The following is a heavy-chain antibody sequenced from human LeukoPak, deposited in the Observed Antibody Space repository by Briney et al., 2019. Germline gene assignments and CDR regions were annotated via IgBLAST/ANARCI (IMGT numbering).Heavy chain of an antibody. CDR2: ITGHAHKT. Sequence: PGGSLRLSCAASGFTFGDFVMNWVRQAPGKGVEWVSSITGHAHKTYYADSVKGPFTVSRDNSKNTVYLQMDSLRADDTALYFCATRSCSGHNCGYFAYWGHGTLVTVSS. J-gene: IGHJ4*01. V-gene: IGHV3-23*01. CDR1: GFTFGDFV. D-gene: IGHD2-15*01. CDR3: ATRSCSGHNCGYFAY.